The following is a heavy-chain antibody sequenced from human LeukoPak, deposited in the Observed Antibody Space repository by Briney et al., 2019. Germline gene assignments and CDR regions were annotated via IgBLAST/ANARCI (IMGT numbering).Heavy chain of an antibody. CDR1: GGSISSYS. D-gene: IGHD1-26*01. Sequence: PSETLSLTCTVSGGSISSYSWSWIRQPPGKGPEWIGCIYSSGSTNYNPSLKSRVTISVDTSKNQFSLKLSSVTAADTAVYYCARGSYSYYFDYWGQGTLVTVSS. J-gene: IGHJ4*02. V-gene: IGHV4-59*01. CDR3: ARGSYSYYFDY. CDR2: IYSSGST.